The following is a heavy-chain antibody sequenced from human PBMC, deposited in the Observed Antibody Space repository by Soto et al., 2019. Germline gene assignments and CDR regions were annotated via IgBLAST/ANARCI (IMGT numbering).Heavy chain of an antibody. Sequence: PGGSLRLSCAASGFTFSSYWMSWVRQAPGKGLEWVANIKQDGSEKYYVDSVKGRFTISRDNAMNSLYLQMNSLRAEDTAVYYCARDSILKDYYCYMDVWGKGTTVTVSS. CDR2: IKQDGSEK. CDR1: GFTFSSYW. D-gene: IGHD3-9*01. J-gene: IGHJ6*03. V-gene: IGHV3-7*01. CDR3: ARDSILKDYYCYMDV.